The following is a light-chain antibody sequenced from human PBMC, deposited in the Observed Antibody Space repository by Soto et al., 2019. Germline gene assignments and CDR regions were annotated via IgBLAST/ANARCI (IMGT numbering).Light chain of an antibody. CDR3: QQYGSIPWT. CDR2: DAS. V-gene: IGKV3-20*01. CDR1: QSVSSN. J-gene: IGKJ1*01. Sequence: VVLTQSPATLSVSPGERATLSCRASQSVSSNLAWYQQKPGQAPRLLIYDASSRATGIPDRFSGSGSGTDFTLTISRLEPEDFAVYYCQQYGSIPWTFGQGTKVDIK.